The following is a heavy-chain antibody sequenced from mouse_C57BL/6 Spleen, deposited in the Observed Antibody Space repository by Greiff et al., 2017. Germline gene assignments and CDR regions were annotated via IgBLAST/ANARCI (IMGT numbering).Heavy chain of an antibody. Sequence: EVHLVESGGGLVKPGGSLKLSCAASGFTFSSYAMSWVRQTPEKRLEWVATISDGGSYTYYPDNVKGRFTISRDNAKNNLYLQMSHLKSEDTAMYYCARAPYYYGSSYNYFDYWGQGTTLTVSS. CDR3: ARAPYYYGSSYNYFDY. V-gene: IGHV5-4*01. CDR2: ISDGGSYT. D-gene: IGHD1-1*01. J-gene: IGHJ2*01. CDR1: GFTFSSYA.